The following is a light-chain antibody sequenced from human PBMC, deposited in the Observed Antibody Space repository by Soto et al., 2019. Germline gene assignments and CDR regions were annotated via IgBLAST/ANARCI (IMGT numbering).Light chain of an antibody. V-gene: IGKV3-11*01. CDR3: PQRSNWSIT. J-gene: IGKJ5*01. Sequence: ETVLTAPHAALSLTPAEGSTLSCRSSQSVIGYLAGCHQKPGQAPRLLIYDASYRATGSPARFSGSGSGTDFTLTIISLAAEDVAVYYCPQRSNWSITFGQGTLLDVK. CDR2: DAS. CDR1: QSVIGY.